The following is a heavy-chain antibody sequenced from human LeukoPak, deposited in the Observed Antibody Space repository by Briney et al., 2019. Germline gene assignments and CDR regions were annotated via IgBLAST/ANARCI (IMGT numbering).Heavy chain of an antibody. J-gene: IGHJ5*02. V-gene: IGHV4-38-2*02. D-gene: IGHD3-10*01. Sequence: SETLSLTCTVSGYSISSGYYWGWIRQPPGKGLEWIGSIYHSGSTYYNPSLKSRVTISVDTSKNQFSLKLSSVTAAGTAVYYCARGALWFGELYSDWFDPWGQGTLVTVSS. CDR3: ARGALWFGELYSDWFDP. CDR1: GYSISSGYY. CDR2: IYHSGST.